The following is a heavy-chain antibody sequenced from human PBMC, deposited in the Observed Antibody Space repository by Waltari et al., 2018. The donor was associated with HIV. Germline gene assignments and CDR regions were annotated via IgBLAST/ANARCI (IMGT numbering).Heavy chain of an antibody. Sequence: QVQLQESGPGLVKPSETLSLTCTVSGGSISSSYWSWIRQPPGKGLEWIGYIYYSGSTNYNPSLKSRVTISVDTSKNQFSLKLSSVTAADTAVYYCARVERGYSYGSLDYWGQGTLVTVSS. D-gene: IGHD5-18*01. CDR2: IYYSGST. V-gene: IGHV4-59*01. CDR1: GGSISSSY. J-gene: IGHJ4*02. CDR3: ARVERGYSYGSLDY.